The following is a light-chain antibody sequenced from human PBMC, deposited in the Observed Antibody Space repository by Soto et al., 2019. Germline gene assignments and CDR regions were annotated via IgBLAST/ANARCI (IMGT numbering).Light chain of an antibody. V-gene: IGKV2-28*01. CDR2: LGS. Sequence: DIVMTQSPLSLPVTPGEPASISCRSSQSLLHSNGYNYLDWYLQKPGQSPQLLIYLGSNRASRVPDRFSGSGSGTDFTLKISRVEAEDVGVYYCMPALQTPYTFGKGTKLEVK. CDR1: QSLLHSNGYNY. J-gene: IGKJ2*01. CDR3: MPALQTPYT.